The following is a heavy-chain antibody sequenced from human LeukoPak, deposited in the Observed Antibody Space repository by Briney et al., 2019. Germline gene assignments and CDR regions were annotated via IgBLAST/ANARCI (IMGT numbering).Heavy chain of an antibody. CDR2: ISYIGST. CDR1: DDVFNRHN. D-gene: IGHD4-17*01. CDR3: ARDLITVTKGFDI. J-gene: IGHJ3*02. Sequence: SETLSLTCDISDDVFNRHNGSCGRQPPRKKLEWIGYISYIGSTNYNPSLKSRVTISIDTSKNQFSLKLSSVTAADTAVYYCARDLITVTKGFDIWGQGTMVSVSS. V-gene: IGHV4-59*11.